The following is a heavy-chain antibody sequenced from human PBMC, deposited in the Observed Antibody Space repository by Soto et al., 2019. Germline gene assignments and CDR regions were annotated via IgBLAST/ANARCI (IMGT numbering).Heavy chain of an antibody. Sequence: QVQLVQSGAEVKKPGASVRVSCKASGYSFTDYHIHWVRQAPGQGLEWLGRINPKSGGTSTAQKFQGWVTMTRDRSISTVYMELTRLRSDDTAVYFCARGHSTDCSNGVCSFFYNHDMDVWCQGTTVTVSS. V-gene: IGHV1-2*04. J-gene: IGHJ6*02. CDR2: INPKSGGT. CDR1: GYSFTDYH. D-gene: IGHD2-8*01. CDR3: ARGHSTDCSNGVCSFFYNHDMDV.